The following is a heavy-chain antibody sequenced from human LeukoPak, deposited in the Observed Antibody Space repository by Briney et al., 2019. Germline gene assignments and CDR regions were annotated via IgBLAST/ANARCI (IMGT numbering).Heavy chain of an antibody. CDR2: ISSSGSTI. Sequence: GGSLRLSCAASGFTFSSYEMNWVRQAPGKGLEWVSYISSSGSTIYYADSVEGRFTISRDNAKNSLYLQMNSLRAEDTAVYYCARDSDYDSSGYFDYWGQGTLVTVSS. CDR3: ARDSDYDSSGYFDY. D-gene: IGHD3-22*01. V-gene: IGHV3-48*03. J-gene: IGHJ4*02. CDR1: GFTFSSYE.